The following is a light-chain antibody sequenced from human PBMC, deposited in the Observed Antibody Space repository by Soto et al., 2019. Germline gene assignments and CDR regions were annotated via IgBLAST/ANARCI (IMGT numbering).Light chain of an antibody. CDR3: QQFHNWPRT. Sequence: TQSPGTLSLSPGERATLSCGASQSMVSHLAWYQLKPGQAPTLLIYGASTRAAGIPARFSGSGSGTEFTLTITSLQSEDFAVYYCQQFHNWPRTFGQGTKVDIK. J-gene: IGKJ1*01. CDR2: GAS. V-gene: IGKV3-15*01. CDR1: QSMVSH.